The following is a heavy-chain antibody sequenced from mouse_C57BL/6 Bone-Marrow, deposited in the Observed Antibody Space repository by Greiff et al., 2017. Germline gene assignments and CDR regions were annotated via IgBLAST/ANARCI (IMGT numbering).Heavy chain of an antibody. CDR1: GFTFTDYY. CDR3: ARLRLRWYYFDY. Sequence: EVQGVESGGGLVQPGGSLSLSCAASGFTFTDYYMSWVRQPPGKALEWLGVIRNKANGYTTEYSASVKGRFTISRDNSQSILYLQMNALRAEDSATYYYARLRLRWYYFDYWGQGTTLTVSA. CDR2: IRNKANGYTT. V-gene: IGHV7-3*01. J-gene: IGHJ2*01. D-gene: IGHD1-1*02.